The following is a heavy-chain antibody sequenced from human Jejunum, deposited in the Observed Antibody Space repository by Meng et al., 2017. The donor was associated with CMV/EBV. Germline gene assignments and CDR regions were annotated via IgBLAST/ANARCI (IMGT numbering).Heavy chain of an antibody. D-gene: IGHD2-8*01. CDR3: ARVYDQVNGFDV. CDR2: IIPMVNVP. V-gene: IGHV1-69*04. J-gene: IGHJ6*02. Sequence: KASGGSFRSYPMSWVRQAPGQGLEWMGRIIPMVNVPTYAQNFQGRVTITADRSTSTAFLELNSLRSEDTAVYYCARVYDQVNGFDVWGQGTTVTVSS. CDR1: GGSFRSYP.